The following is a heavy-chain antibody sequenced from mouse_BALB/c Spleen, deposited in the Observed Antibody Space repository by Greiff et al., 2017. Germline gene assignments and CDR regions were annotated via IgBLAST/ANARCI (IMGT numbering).Heavy chain of an antibody. V-gene: IGHV1-69*02. CDR3: TKGDAMDY. J-gene: IGHJ4*01. Sequence: VQLQQPGAELVRPGASVKLSCKASGYTFTSYWINWVKQRPGQGLEWIGNIYPSDSYTNYNQKFKDKATLTVDKSPSTAYMQLSSPTSEDSAVYYCTKGDAMDYWGQGTSVTVSS. CDR2: IYPSDSYT. CDR1: GYTFTSYW.